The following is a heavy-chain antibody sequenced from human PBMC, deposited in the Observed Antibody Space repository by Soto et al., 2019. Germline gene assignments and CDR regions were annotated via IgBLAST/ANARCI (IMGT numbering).Heavy chain of an antibody. D-gene: IGHD1-26*01. CDR3: ARGGRYSGSKNPFQH. V-gene: IGHV1-18*01. CDR2: ISAYNGNT. J-gene: IGHJ1*01. Sequence: ASVKVSCKASGYTFTSYGISWVRQAPGQGLEWMGWISAYNGNTNYAQKLQGRVTMTTDTSTSTAYMELRSLRSEDTAVYYCARGGRYSGSKNPFQHWGQGTLVTVSS. CDR1: GYTFTSYG.